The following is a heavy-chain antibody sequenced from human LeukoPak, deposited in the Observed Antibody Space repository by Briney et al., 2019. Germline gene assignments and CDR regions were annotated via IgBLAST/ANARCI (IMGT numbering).Heavy chain of an antibody. J-gene: IGHJ4*02. V-gene: IGHV3-64*01. CDR2: ISSNGGST. CDR3: ARASIVGATIDY. Sequence: PGGSLRLSCAASGFTFSSYAMHWVRQAPGKGLEYVSAISSNGGSTYYANSVKGRFTISRDNSKNTLYLQMGSLRAEDMAVYYCARASIVGATIDYWGQGTLVTVSS. D-gene: IGHD1-26*01. CDR1: GFTFSSYA.